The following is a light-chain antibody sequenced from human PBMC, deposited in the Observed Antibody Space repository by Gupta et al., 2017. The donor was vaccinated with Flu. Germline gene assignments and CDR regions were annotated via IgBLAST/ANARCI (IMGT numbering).Light chain of an antibody. CDR1: NIATKS. CDR3: QVWDSTTDHVV. J-gene: IGLJ2*01. CDR2: EDT. Sequence: SYVLTQKPSVSVAPGQTARISCGGNNIATKSVHWYQQEPGQAPVVVVYEDTDRPSGIPERFSGSKSGNTATLTISRVEAGDEADYYCQVWDSTTDHVVFGGGTKLTVL. V-gene: IGLV3-21*02.